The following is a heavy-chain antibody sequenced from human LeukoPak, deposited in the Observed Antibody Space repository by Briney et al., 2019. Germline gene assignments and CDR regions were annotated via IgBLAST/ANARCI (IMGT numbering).Heavy chain of an antibody. CDR1: EFTFSSYE. J-gene: IGHJ4*02. D-gene: IGHD6-19*01. V-gene: IGHV3-48*03. CDR2: ISSSGSTI. Sequence: GGSLRLSCAASEFTFSSYEMNWVRQAPGKGLEWVSYISSSGSTIYYADSVKGRFTISRDNAKNSLYLQMNRLRAEDTAVYFCARDRLRYTSGWKFDYWGQGALVTVSS. CDR3: ARDRLRYTSGWKFDY.